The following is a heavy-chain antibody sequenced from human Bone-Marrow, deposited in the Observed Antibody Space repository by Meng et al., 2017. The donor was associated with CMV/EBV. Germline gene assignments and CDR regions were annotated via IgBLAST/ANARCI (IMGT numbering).Heavy chain of an antibody. J-gene: IGHJ4*02. Sequence: ASMMVSCKASGYTFTGYYMHWVRQAPGQGLEWMGGINPNSGGTNYAQKFQGRVTMTRDTSISTAYMELSRLRSDDTAVYYCARDSGTINFDYWGQGSLVTVSS. CDR3: ARDSGTINFDY. CDR1: GYTFTGYY. D-gene: IGHD3-10*01. V-gene: IGHV1-2*02. CDR2: INPNSGGT.